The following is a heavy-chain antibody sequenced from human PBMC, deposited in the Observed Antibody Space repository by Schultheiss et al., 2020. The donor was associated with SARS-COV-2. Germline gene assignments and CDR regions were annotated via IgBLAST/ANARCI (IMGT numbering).Heavy chain of an antibody. J-gene: IGHJ6*02. CDR3: ARHVLWVARRLDEGMDV. D-gene: IGHD3-16*01. CDR1: GYIFTSYW. V-gene: IGHV5-51*01. Sequence: GESLKISCKGSGYIFTSYWIGWVRQMPGKDLEWMGIIYPGESDIRYSPSFQGQVTISADKSISTAYLQWSSLKASDTAIYYCARHVLWVARRLDEGMDVWGQGTTVTVSS. CDR2: IYPGESDI.